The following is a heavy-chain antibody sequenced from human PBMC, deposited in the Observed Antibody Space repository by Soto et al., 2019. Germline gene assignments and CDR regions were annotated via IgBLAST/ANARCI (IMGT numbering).Heavy chain of an antibody. D-gene: IGHD2-15*01. V-gene: IGHV1-18*01. Sequence: QVQLVQSAAEVKKPGASVKVSCKASGYTLTNYAISWVRQAPGQGPEWMGWINTYNGNSNYAQKFQGRVXXTXDTXTNTAYMELRSLTSDDTAVYYCARDCTGGSCFCIYWGQGTLVTVSS. CDR1: GYTLTNYA. J-gene: IGHJ4*02. CDR2: INTYNGNS. CDR3: ARDCTGGSCFCIY.